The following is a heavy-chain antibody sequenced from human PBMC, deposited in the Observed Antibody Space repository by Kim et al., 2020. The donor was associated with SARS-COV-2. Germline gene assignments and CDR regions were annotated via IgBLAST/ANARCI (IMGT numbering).Heavy chain of an antibody. CDR1: GFTFSSYA. Sequence: GGSLRLSCPASGFTFSSYAMHWVRQAPGKGLEWVAVISYDGSNKYYADSVKGRFTISRDNSKNTLYLQMNSLRAEDTAVYYCARDQRGYPPNDAFDIWGQGTMVTVSS. V-gene: IGHV3-30*04. D-gene: IGHD3-3*01. CDR3: ARDQRGYPPNDAFDI. J-gene: IGHJ3*02. CDR2: ISYDGSNK.